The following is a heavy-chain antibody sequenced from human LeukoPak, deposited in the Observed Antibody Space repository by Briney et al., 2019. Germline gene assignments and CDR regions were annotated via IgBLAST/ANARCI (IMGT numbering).Heavy chain of an antibody. Sequence: NPSETLSLTCTVSGGSISSYYWSWIRQPAGKGLEWIGRISTSGSTNYKSSLKSRVTMSVDTSKNQFSLKLSSVTAADTAVYYCARGRNYCSSTSCYRGMGFDYWGQGTLVTVSS. CDR2: ISTSGST. J-gene: IGHJ4*02. CDR1: GGSISSYY. V-gene: IGHV4-4*07. CDR3: ARGRNYCSSTSCYRGMGFDY. D-gene: IGHD2-2*01.